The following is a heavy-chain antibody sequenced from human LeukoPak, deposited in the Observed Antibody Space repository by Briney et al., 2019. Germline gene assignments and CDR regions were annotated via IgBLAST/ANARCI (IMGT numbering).Heavy chain of an antibody. Sequence: GGSLRLSCAASGFAFDTYSMTWVRQAPGKGLEWVSSISSWSSFIYSADSVTGRFTISRDNAKNSPYLQMNGLRAEDTAVYYCARAGSTNSWFDPWGQGTLVIVSS. CDR1: GFAFDTYS. J-gene: IGHJ5*02. CDR2: ISSWSSFI. D-gene: IGHD2-2*01. V-gene: IGHV3-21*01. CDR3: ARAGSTNSWFDP.